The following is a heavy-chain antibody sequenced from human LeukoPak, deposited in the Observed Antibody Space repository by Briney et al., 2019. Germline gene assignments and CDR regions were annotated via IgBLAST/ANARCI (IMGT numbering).Heavy chain of an antibody. D-gene: IGHD2-2*01. CDR2: INPSGGST. Sequence: GASVKVSCKASGYTFTSYYMHWVRQAPGQGLEWMGIINPSGGSTSYAQKFQGRVTMTRDTSTNTVYMELSSLRSEDTAVYYCARERLPGYCSSTNCYLEGLDAFDIWGQGTMVTVSS. J-gene: IGHJ3*02. CDR1: GYTFTSYY. V-gene: IGHV1-46*01. CDR3: ARERLPGYCSSTNCYLEGLDAFDI.